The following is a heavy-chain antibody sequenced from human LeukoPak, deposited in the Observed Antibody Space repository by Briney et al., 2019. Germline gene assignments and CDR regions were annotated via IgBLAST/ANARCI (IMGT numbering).Heavy chain of an antibody. D-gene: IGHD1-26*01. CDR2: ISWNSGSI. Sequence: GGSLRLSCAASGFTFDDYAMHWVRQAPGKGLEWVSGISWNSGSIGYADSVKGRFTVSRDNAKNSLYLQMNSLGAEDTALYYCAKEGGGSYPDFDYWGQGTLVTVSS. J-gene: IGHJ4*02. V-gene: IGHV3-9*01. CDR3: AKEGGGSYPDFDY. CDR1: GFTFDDYA.